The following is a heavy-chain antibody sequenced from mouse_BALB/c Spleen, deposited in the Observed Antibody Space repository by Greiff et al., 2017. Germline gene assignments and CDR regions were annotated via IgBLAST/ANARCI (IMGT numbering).Heavy chain of an antibody. CDR2: INPSTGYT. D-gene: IGHD3-2*02. J-gene: IGHJ2*01. CDR3: ARSGGFDY. Sequence: VQLVESGAELAKPGASVKMSCKASGYTFTSYWMHWVKQRPGQGLEWIGYINPSTGYTEYNQKFKDKATLTADKSSSTAYMQLSSLTSEDSAVYYCARSGGFDYWGQGTTLTVSS. CDR1: GYTFTSYW. V-gene: IGHV1-7*01.